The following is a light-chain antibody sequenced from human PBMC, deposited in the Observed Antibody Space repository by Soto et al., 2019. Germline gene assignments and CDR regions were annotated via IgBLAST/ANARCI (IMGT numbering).Light chain of an antibody. CDR3: QQRYNWPWT. V-gene: IGKV3-11*01. J-gene: IGKJ1*01. CDR2: DAS. Sequence: EIVLTQSPATLSLSPGERATLSCRASQSVRNYLAWYQQKPGQAPRLLIYDASNGATGIPARFSGSGSGTDFTLTISSLEPADFAVYYCQQRYNWPWTFGQGTKVEIK. CDR1: QSVRNY.